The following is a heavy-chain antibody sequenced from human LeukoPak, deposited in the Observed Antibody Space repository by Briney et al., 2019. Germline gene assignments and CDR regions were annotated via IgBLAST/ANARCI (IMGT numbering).Heavy chain of an antibody. D-gene: IGHD3-16*01. CDR2: IYYSGST. Sequence: SETLSHTCTVSGGSISSYYWRWIRQPPGKGLEWIGYIYYSGSTNYNPSLKSRATISLDTSRNQLSLMLRCVTAEDTAVYYCARQDRYDYAFDIWGQGTMVTVSS. CDR3: ARQDRYDYAFDI. J-gene: IGHJ3*02. V-gene: IGHV4-59*08. CDR1: GGSISSYY.